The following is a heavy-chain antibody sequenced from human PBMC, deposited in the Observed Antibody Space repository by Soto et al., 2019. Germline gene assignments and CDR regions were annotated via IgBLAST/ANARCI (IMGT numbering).Heavy chain of an antibody. Sequence: GSLRVSCAASVFTFSSYAMSWVRQAPGKGLEWVSAISGSGGSTYYADSVKGRFTISRDNSKNTLYLQMNSLRAEDTAVYYCAKAKLRAQYFDYWGQGTLVTVSS. CDR1: VFTFSSYA. D-gene: IGHD2-15*01. V-gene: IGHV3-23*01. CDR3: AKAKLRAQYFDY. J-gene: IGHJ4*02. CDR2: ISGSGGST.